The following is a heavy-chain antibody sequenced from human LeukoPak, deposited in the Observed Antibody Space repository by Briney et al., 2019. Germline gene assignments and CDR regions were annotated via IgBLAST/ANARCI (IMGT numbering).Heavy chain of an antibody. J-gene: IGHJ5*02. CDR3: AKDHRVAVAGLSWFDP. Sequence: GGSLRLSCAASGFTFSSYAMRWVRQAPGKGLEWVAFIRYDGTNKYYADSVKGRFTISRDNSKNTLYLQMSSLRAEDTAVYHCAKDHRVAVAGLSWFDPWGQGTLVTVSS. CDR2: IRYDGTNK. D-gene: IGHD6-19*01. CDR1: GFTFSSYA. V-gene: IGHV3-30*02.